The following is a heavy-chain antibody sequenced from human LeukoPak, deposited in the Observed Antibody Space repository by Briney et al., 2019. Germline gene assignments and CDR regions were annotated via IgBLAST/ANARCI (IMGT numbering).Heavy chain of an antibody. Sequence: SETLSLTCTVSGDSISSDAFYWSWVRQHPGKGLEWIGYIYYSGSTSYNPSFKSRPTISVDTSKNQFSLKLRSVTAADTAVYYCARGVSVYYDSSGYYYFDYWGQGTLVTVSS. D-gene: IGHD3-22*01. CDR3: ARGVSVYYDSSGYYYFDY. V-gene: IGHV4-31*03. CDR2: IYYSGST. CDR1: GDSISSDAFY. J-gene: IGHJ4*02.